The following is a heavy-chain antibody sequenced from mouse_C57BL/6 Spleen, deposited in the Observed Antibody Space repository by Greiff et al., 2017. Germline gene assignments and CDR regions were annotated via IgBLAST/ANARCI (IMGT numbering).Heavy chain of an antibody. CDR1: GYTFTSSW. CDR3: SRTVVVPSAL. D-gene: IGHD1-1*02. CDR2: IDPSDSYT. Sequence: QVQLQQPGAELVMPGASVKLSCKASGYTFTSSWMHWVKQRPGQGLEWMGEIDPSDSYTNYNEKFKGKATLTVDKSSSTAYMQRSSLTSEDAAVYDCSRTVVVPSALGGQGNTPTVS. V-gene: IGHV1-69*01. J-gene: IGHJ2*01.